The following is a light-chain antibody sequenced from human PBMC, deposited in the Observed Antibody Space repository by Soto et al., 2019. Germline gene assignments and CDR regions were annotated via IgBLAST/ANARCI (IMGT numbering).Light chain of an antibody. CDR3: MLYMGGGLVV. CDR1: SGSVSTTYY. V-gene: IGLV8-61*01. J-gene: IGLJ2*01. CDR2: STN. Sequence: QAVVTQEPSFSVSPGGTVTLTCGLTSGSVSTTYYPSWYQQTPGQAPRTLIYSTNIRSSGVPDRFSGSILGNKAAHTITGAQADDESDYHCMLYMGGGLVVFGGGTQLTVL.